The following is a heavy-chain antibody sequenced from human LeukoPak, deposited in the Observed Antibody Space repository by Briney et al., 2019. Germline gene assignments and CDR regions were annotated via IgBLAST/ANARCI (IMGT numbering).Heavy chain of an antibody. J-gene: IGHJ4*02. CDR2: FIWNSGRI. V-gene: IGHV3-9*01. CDR1: GVTFDDYA. Sequence: PGGSLRLSRAASGVTFDDYAMHWARQAPGKGLEWVSGFIWNSGRIGYADSVKGRFTISRDNAKNSLYLQMNSLRPEDTALYCCVREKVDRSFFDYWGQATQVTVS. CDR3: VREKVDRSFFDY.